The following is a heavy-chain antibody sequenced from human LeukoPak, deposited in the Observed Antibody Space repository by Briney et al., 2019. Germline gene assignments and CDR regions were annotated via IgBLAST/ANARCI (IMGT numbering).Heavy chain of an antibody. J-gene: IGHJ3*02. D-gene: IGHD3-10*01. Sequence: PSETLSLTCTVSGGSISSSSYYWRWIRQPPGKGLEWIGSIYYSGSTYYNPSLKSRVTISVDTSKNQFSLKLSSVTAADTAVYYCARHRRANYYGSGNRDAFDIWGQGTMVTVSS. CDR3: ARHRRANYYGSGNRDAFDI. CDR2: IYYSGST. CDR1: GGSISSSSYY. V-gene: IGHV4-39*01.